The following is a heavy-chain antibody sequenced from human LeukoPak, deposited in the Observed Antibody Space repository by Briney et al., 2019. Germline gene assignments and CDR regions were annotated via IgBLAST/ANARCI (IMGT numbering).Heavy chain of an antibody. D-gene: IGHD3-3*01. CDR3: ARDGFLEWLLFPYYYYGMDV. CDR1: GYTFTSYY. Sequence: VASVKVSYKASGYTFTSYYMHLVQQAPGQGLEWMGIINPSGGSTSYAQKFQGRVTMTRDTSTSTVYMELSSLRSEDTAVYYCARDGFLEWLLFPYYYYGMDVWGQGTTVTVSS. CDR2: INPSGGST. J-gene: IGHJ6*02. V-gene: IGHV1-46*01.